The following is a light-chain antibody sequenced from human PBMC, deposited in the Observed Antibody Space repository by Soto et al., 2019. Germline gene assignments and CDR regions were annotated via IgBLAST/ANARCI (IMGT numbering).Light chain of an antibody. Sequence: QSALTQPVSVSGSPGQSITISCTGTSGDVGRYNYVSWYQQHPGKAPELVIYDVSNRPSGVSNRFSGSKSGNTASLTISGLQAEDEADYYCNSYTSSSTYVFGTGTQLTVL. V-gene: IGLV2-14*03. CDR2: DVS. J-gene: IGLJ1*01. CDR1: SGDVGRYNY. CDR3: NSYTSSSTYV.